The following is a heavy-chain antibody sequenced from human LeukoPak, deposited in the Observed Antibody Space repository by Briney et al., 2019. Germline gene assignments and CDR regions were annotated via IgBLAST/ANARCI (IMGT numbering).Heavy chain of an antibody. CDR2: IYYSGST. D-gene: IGHD3-22*01. CDR3: ARVRDYYDSSGYSCPFDY. J-gene: IGHJ4*02. Sequence: SETLSLTCTVSGGSISSGGYYWSWIRQHPGKGLEWIGYIYYSGSTYYNPSLKSRVTILVDTSKNQFSLKLSSVTAADTAVYYCARVRDYYDSSGYSCPFDYWGQGTLVTVSS. CDR1: GGSISSGGYY. V-gene: IGHV4-31*03.